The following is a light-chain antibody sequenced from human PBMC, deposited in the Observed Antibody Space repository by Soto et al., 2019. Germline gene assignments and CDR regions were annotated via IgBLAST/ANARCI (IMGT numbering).Light chain of an antibody. J-gene: IGKJ1*01. CDR3: QQYNSYPT. CDR2: DAS. Sequence: PSTLSASVGDRVTITCRASQSISSWLAWYQQKPGKAPKLLIYDASSLESGVPPRFSGSGSGTEFTLTISSLQPDDFATYYCQQYNSYPTFGQGTKVYIK. V-gene: IGKV1-5*01. CDR1: QSISSW.